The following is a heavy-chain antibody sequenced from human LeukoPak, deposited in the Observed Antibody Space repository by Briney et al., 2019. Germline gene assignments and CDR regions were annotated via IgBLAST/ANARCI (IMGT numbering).Heavy chain of an antibody. Sequence: PGGSLRLSCIASGFTFTHYAMTWVRQAPGKGLGWVSDISASGSTIHYADSVKGRFTVSRDNSKNTVFLEMISLRVEGTALYHCAKGHGDWGGNYLDHWGQGAQVTVSS. CDR3: AKGHGDWGGNYLDH. D-gene: IGHD4-17*01. CDR1: GFTFTHYA. J-gene: IGHJ4*02. V-gene: IGHV3-23*01. CDR2: ISASGSTI.